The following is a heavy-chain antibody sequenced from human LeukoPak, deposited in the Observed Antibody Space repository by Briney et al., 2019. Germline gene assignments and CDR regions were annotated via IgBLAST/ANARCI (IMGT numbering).Heavy chain of an antibody. Sequence: ASVTVSFKASGGTFSSYAISWVRQAPGQGLEWMGGIIPIFGTANYAQKFQGRVTITTDESTSTAYMELSSLRSEDTAVYYCARADIQQTYYYYYMDVWGKGTTVTVSS. CDR2: IIPIFGTA. D-gene: IGHD2-15*01. CDR3: ARADIQQTYYYYYMDV. V-gene: IGHV1-69*05. J-gene: IGHJ6*03. CDR1: GGTFSSYA.